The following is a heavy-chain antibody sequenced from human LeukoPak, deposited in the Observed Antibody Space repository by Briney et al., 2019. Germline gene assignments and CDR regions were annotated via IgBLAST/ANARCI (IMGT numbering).Heavy chain of an antibody. V-gene: IGHV1-18*01. D-gene: IGHD1-26*01. Sequence: GASVTVTCMASGYTFTSYGITWVRQAPGQGLEWMGWISAYNGNTNYAQKLQGRVTMTTDTSTSTAYMELRSLRSDDTAVYYCARDRKLYSGRYGDYWGQGTLVIVSS. J-gene: IGHJ4*02. CDR3: ARDRKLYSGRYGDY. CDR1: GYTFTSYG. CDR2: ISAYNGNT.